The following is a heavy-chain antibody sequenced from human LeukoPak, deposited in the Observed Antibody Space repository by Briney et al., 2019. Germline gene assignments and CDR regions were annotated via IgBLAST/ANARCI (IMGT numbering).Heavy chain of an antibody. J-gene: IGHJ6*02. CDR2: IYYSGST. D-gene: IGHD5-24*01. V-gene: IGHV4-59*01. Sequence: SETLSLTCTVSGGSISSYYWSWIRQPPGKGLEWIGYIYYSGSTNYNPSLKGRVTISVDTSKNQFSLKLGSVTAADTAVYYCARAAILYYYGMDVWGQGTTVTVSS. CDR3: ARAAILYYYGMDV. CDR1: GGSISSYY.